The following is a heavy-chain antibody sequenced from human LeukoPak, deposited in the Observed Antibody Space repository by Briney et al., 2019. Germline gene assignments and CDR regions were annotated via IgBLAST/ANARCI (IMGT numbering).Heavy chain of an antibody. J-gene: IGHJ4*02. V-gene: IGHV4-61*01. Sequence: TSETLSLTCTVSGGSISSSSYYWSWIRQPPGKGLEWIGYIYYSGSTNYNPSLKSRVTISVDTSKNQFSLKLSSVTAADTAVYYCARGPNYYDSSGYILYWGQGTLVTVSS. D-gene: IGHD3-22*01. CDR3: ARGPNYYDSSGYILY. CDR1: GGSISSSSYY. CDR2: IYYSGST.